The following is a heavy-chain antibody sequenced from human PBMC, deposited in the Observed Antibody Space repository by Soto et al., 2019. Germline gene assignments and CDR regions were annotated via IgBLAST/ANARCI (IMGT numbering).Heavy chain of an antibody. CDR2: ISGSGGST. V-gene: IGHV3-23*01. J-gene: IGHJ6*02. CDR3: AKVKIFGVVRAYYYYYYGMDV. CDR1: GFTFSSYA. Sequence: WGSLRLSCAASGFTFSSYAMSWVRQAPGKGLEWVSAISGSGGSTYYADSVKGRFTISRDNSKNTLYLQMNSLRAEDTAVYYCAKVKIFGVVRAYYYYYYGMDVWGQGTTVTVSS. D-gene: IGHD3-3*01.